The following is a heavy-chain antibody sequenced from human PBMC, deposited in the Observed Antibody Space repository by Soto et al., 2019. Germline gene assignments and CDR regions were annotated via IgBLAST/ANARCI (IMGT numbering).Heavy chain of an antibody. Sequence: PGGSLRLSCAASGFTFNNAWMSWVRQAPGKGLEWVGRIKSKTDGGTTDYAAPVKGRFTISRDDSKNTLYLQMNSLKTEDTAVYYCTTEFAGTALYGMDVWGQGTTVTVSS. CDR3: TTEFAGTALYGMDV. CDR2: IKSKTDGGTT. J-gene: IGHJ6*02. D-gene: IGHD1-7*01. V-gene: IGHV3-15*01. CDR1: GFTFNNAW.